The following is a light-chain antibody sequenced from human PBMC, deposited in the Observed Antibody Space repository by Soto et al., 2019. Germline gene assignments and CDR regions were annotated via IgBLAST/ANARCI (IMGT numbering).Light chain of an antibody. CDR2: EGS. CDR1: SSDVGTYNL. CDR3: CSYARRSTVL. V-gene: IGLV2-23*01. Sequence: QSALTQPASVSGSPGQAITISCTGTSSDVGTYNLVSWYQQHPGKAPKLMIYEGSKRPSGVSNRLSGSKSGNTASLTISGLQAEDEAAYYCCSYARRSTVLFGGGTKLTVL. J-gene: IGLJ2*01.